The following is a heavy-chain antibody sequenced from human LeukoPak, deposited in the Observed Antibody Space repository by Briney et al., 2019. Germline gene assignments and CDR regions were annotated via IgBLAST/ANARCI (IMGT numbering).Heavy chain of an antibody. V-gene: IGHV1-18*01. CDR1: GYTFTRYG. CDR2: IIGNNGNT. CDR3: ARSLHYYDNSGLFIQY. J-gene: IGHJ1*01. D-gene: IGHD3-22*01. Sequence: GASVKVSCKASGYTFTRYGFSWVRQAPGQGLEWMGWIIGNNGNTKYAQKLQGRVTMTADTTTSTAYMELRSLRSDDTAVYYCARSLHYYDNSGLFIQYRGQGTLVTVSS.